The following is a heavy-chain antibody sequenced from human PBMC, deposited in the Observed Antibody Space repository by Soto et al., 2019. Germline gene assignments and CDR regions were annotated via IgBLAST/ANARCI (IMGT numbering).Heavy chain of an antibody. J-gene: IGHJ4*02. Sequence: EVQLLESGGGLVQPGGSLRLSCAASGFTFSSYAMSWVRQAPGKGLEWVSAISGSGGSTYYADSVKGRFTISRDNSKHTMYLQMKSLRAEDTAVYYFAKSYGSGSFRRMLYYFDYWGQGTLVTVSS. V-gene: IGHV3-23*01. CDR3: AKSYGSGSFRRMLYYFDY. CDR1: GFTFSSYA. D-gene: IGHD3-10*01. CDR2: ISGSGGST.